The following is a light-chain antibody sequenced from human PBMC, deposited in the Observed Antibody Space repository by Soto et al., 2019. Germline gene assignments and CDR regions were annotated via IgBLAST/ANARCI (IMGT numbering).Light chain of an antibody. V-gene: IGLV2-14*01. CDR1: SSDVGGYNY. CDR2: DVN. CDR3: SSYTGSSSLGV. J-gene: IGLJ2*01. Sequence: QSVLTQPASVSGSPGQSITISCTGTSSDVGGYNYVSWYQQHPGKAPKLMIYDVNNRPSGVSNRFSGSKSGNTASLTISGLQAEDEADYYCSSYTGSSSLGVFGGGTKLTVL.